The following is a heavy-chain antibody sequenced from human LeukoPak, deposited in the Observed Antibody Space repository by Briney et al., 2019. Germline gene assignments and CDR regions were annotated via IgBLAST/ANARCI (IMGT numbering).Heavy chain of an antibody. V-gene: IGHV4-34*01. CDR2: INHSGST. CDR3: ARGGGAAAGSEGAPYMDV. CDR1: GGSFSGYY. D-gene: IGHD6-13*01. Sequence: SETLSLTCAVYGGSFSGYYWSWIRQPPGKGLEWIGEINHSGSTNYNPSLKSRVTISVDTSKNQFSLKLSSVTAADMAVYYCARGGGAAAGSEGAPYMDVWGKGTTVTVSS. J-gene: IGHJ6*03.